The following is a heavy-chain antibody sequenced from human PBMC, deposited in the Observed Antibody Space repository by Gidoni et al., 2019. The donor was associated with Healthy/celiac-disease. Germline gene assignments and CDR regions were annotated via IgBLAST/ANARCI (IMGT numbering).Heavy chain of an antibody. Sequence: QVQLQESGPGLVKPSETLSLTCTVSGGSISSYYWSWIRQPAGKGLEWIGRIYTSGSTNYHPSLKSRVTMSVDTSKNQFSLKLSSVTAADTAVYYCAREALPPGGSGYYRNWFDPWGQGTLVTVSS. D-gene: IGHD3-22*01. CDR2: IYTSGST. CDR3: AREALPPGGSGYYRNWFDP. J-gene: IGHJ5*02. CDR1: GGSISSYY. V-gene: IGHV4-4*07.